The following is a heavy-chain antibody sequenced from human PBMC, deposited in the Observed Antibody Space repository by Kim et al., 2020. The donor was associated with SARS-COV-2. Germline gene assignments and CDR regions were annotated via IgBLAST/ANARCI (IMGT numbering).Heavy chain of an antibody. V-gene: IGHV4-34*01. CDR1: GGSFSGYY. D-gene: IGHD2-2*01. CDR2: INHSGST. J-gene: IGHJ4*02. CDR3: ARGGGVYCSSTSCYPKLAPGIAVARSKRGFDY. Sequence: SETLSLTCAVYGGSFSGYYWSWIRQPPGKGLEWIGEINHSGSTNYNPSLKSRVTISVDTSKNQFSLKLSSVTAADTAVYCCARGGGVYCSSTSCYPKLAPGIAVARSKRGFDYWGQGTLVTVSS.